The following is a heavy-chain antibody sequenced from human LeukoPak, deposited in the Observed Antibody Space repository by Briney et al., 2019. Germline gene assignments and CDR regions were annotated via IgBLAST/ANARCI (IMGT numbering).Heavy chain of an antibody. CDR1: GGSISSGGYY. CDR3: ARTALYSSSGFDY. CDR2: IYYSGSI. V-gene: IGHV4-31*03. D-gene: IGHD6-6*01. Sequence: SETLSLTCTVSGGSISSGGYYWSWIRQHPGKGLEWIGYIYYSGSIYYNPSLKSRVTISVDTSKNQFSLKLSSVTAADTAVYYCARTALYSSSGFDYWGQGTLVTVSS. J-gene: IGHJ4*02.